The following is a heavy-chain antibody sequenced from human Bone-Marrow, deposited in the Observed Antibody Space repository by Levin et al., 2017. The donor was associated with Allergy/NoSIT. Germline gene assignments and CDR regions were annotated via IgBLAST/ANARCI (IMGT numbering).Heavy chain of an antibody. CDR3: AREDNWNYDY. Sequence: SGGSLRLSCAASGFTFDTYALNWVRQAPGKGLEWVSIIDGSGGSTHYADSVKGRFTLSRDNSKNTVYLQMSSLRVEDTAVYYCAREDNWNYDYWGQGTLVTVSS. CDR1: GFTFDTYA. D-gene: IGHD1-7*01. CDR2: IDGSGGST. J-gene: IGHJ4*02. V-gene: IGHV3-23*01.